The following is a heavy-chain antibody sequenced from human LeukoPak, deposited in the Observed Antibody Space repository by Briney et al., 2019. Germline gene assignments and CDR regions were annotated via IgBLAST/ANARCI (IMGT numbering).Heavy chain of an antibody. J-gene: IGHJ6*03. CDR3: ARGPYSGSYYYYYYMDV. CDR2: INPNSGGT. D-gene: IGHD1-26*01. V-gene: IGHV1-2*02. Sequence: ASVKVSCKASGYTFTGYYMHWVRQAPGQGLEWMGWINPNSGGTNYAQKFQGRVTMTRDTSISTAYMELSRLRSDDTAVYYCARGPYSGSYYYYYYMDVWGKGTTVTVSS. CDR1: GYTFTGYY.